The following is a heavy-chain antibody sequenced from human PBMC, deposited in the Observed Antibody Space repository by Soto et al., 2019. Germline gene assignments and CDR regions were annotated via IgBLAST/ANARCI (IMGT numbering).Heavy chain of an antibody. D-gene: IGHD2-2*01. Sequence: SGPTLVNPTETLTLTCTFSGFSLSTGGVGVGWIRQPPGKALEWLALIYWDDEKRYSPSLKSRLTVTKDTSKNQVVLTVTNVDPVDTATYYCAHKILVPGAIVFDYWGQGTLVTVSS. V-gene: IGHV2-5*02. CDR3: AHKILVPGAIVFDY. CDR1: GFSLSTGGVG. J-gene: IGHJ4*02. CDR2: IYWDDEK.